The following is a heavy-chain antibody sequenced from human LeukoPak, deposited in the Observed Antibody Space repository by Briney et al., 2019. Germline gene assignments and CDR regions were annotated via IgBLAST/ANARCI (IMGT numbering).Heavy chain of an antibody. Sequence: PSETLSLTSTVSGGSISSYYWSWIRQPAGKGLEWIGRIYTSGTTNYNPSLKSRVTTSVETSTNQFSLKLSSVSAAETAVYYCAREGPIYYYYGMDVWGQGTTVTVSS. CDR2: IYTSGTT. CDR1: GGSISSYY. CDR3: AREGPIYYYYGMDV. V-gene: IGHV4-4*07. J-gene: IGHJ6*02.